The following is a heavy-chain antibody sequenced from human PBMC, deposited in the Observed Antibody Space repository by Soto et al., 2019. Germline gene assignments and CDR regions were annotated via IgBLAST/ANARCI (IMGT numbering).Heavy chain of an antibody. D-gene: IGHD1-26*01. J-gene: IGHJ6*02. CDR2: ISYDGSNK. CDR3: ARELGESPVGATSYYYYYGMDV. V-gene: IGHV3-30-3*01. CDR1: GCTFSSYA. Sequence: PWGSLRRSGAAGGCTFSSYAMHWVGQAPGKGLEWVAVISYDGSNKYYADSVKGRFTISRDNSKNTLYLQMNSLRAEDTAVYYCARELGESPVGATSYYYYYGMDVWGQGTTVTVSS.